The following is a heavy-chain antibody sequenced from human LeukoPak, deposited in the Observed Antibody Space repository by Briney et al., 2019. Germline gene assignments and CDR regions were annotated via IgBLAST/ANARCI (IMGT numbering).Heavy chain of an antibody. D-gene: IGHD6-19*01. Sequence: GESLKISCQGSGYSFTSYWIGWVRQMPGKGLEWMGIIYPGDSDARHSPSFQGQVTISADKSISTAYLQWSSLEASDTAMYYCARLAGSSGWYGGDYYYYGMDVWGQGTTVTVSS. CDR1: GYSFTSYW. CDR2: IYPGDSDA. V-gene: IGHV5-51*01. J-gene: IGHJ6*02. CDR3: ARLAGSSGWYGGDYYYYGMDV.